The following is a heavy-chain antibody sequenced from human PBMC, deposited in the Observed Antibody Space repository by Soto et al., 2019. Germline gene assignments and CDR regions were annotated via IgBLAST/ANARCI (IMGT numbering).Heavy chain of an antibody. V-gene: IGHV3-74*01. J-gene: IGHJ4*02. CDR3: ARGGAMGVDY. CDR2: IYFDGITT. CDR1: GFTFNTPW. Sequence: GGSLRLSCTASGFTFNTPWMHWVRQAPGKGLVWVSRIYFDGITTNYADSVKGRLTVSRDNAKNTVYLHVNTLRDEDTAVYYCARGGAMGVDYWGQGTLVTVSS. D-gene: IGHD1-26*01.